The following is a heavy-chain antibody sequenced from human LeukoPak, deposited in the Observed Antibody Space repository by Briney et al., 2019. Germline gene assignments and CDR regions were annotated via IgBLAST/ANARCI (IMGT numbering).Heavy chain of an antibody. CDR2: IRYDGSNK. V-gene: IGHV3-30*02. D-gene: IGHD4-17*01. J-gene: IGHJ4*02. CDR1: GFTFSNFG. Sequence: GGSLRLSCAASGFTFSNFGMHWLRQAPGKGLEWVTFIRYDGSNKYYADSVKGRFTISRDNSKNSLYLQMNSLRAEDTALYYCAKDMGPYGDYGPSLGYWGQGTLVTVSS. CDR3: AKDMGPYGDYGPSLGY.